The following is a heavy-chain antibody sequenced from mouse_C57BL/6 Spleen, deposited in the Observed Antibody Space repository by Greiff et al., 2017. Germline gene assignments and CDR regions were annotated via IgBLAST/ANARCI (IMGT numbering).Heavy chain of an antibody. V-gene: IGHV5-4*03. Sequence: EVKLQESGGGLVKPGGSLKLSCAASGFTFSSYAMSWVRQTPEKRLEWVATISDGGSYTYYPDNVQGRFTISRDNAKNNLYLQMSHLKSEDTAMYYCATLYYGSSYGYFDVWGTGTTVTVSS. J-gene: IGHJ1*03. CDR1: GFTFSSYA. CDR3: ATLYYGSSYGYFDV. D-gene: IGHD1-1*01. CDR2: ISDGGSYT.